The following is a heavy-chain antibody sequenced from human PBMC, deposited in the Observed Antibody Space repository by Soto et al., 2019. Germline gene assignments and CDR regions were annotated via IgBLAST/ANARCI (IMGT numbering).Heavy chain of an antibody. V-gene: IGHV1-8*01. CDR3: ARAVAGTSWDYYYMDV. CDR2: MNPNSGNT. Sequence: QVQLVQSGAEVKKPGASVKVSCKASGYTFTSYDINWVRQATGQGLEWMGWMNPNSGNTGYAQRFQGRVDMTRDTSIRTAYMELGRLRSEDTAVYYCARAVAGTSWDYYYMDVWGKGTTVTVSS. CDR1: GYTFTSYD. J-gene: IGHJ6*03. D-gene: IGHD6-19*01.